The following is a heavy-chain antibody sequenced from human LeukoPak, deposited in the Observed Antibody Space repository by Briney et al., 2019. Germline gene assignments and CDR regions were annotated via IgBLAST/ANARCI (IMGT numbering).Heavy chain of an antibody. D-gene: IGHD2-2*02. Sequence: ASVKVSCKASGYTFTGYYMHWVRQAPGQGLEWMGWINPNSGGTNYAQKFQGRVTMTRDTSISTAYMELSRLRSDDTAVYYCARVCSSTSCYRTFDYWGQGTLVTVSS. J-gene: IGHJ4*02. CDR2: INPNSGGT. CDR3: ARVCSSTSCYRTFDY. CDR1: GYTFTGYY. V-gene: IGHV1-2*02.